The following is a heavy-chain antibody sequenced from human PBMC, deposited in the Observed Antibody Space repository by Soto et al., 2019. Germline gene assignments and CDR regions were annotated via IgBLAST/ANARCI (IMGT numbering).Heavy chain of an antibody. CDR1: GGSIRSYY. Sequence: SETLSLTCTVSGGSIRSYYWSWIRQPPGKGLEWIGNINYSGSTHYNPSLKSRVTISVDTSKNQFSLKLSSVTAADTAVYYCARESGDRYYGMDVWGQGTTVTVSS. CDR2: INYSGST. D-gene: IGHD5-12*01. J-gene: IGHJ6*02. V-gene: IGHV4-30-4*01. CDR3: ARESGDRYYGMDV.